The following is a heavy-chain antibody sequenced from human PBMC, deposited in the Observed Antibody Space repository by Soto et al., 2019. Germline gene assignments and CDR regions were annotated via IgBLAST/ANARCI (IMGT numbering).Heavy chain of an antibody. D-gene: IGHD3-16*01. Sequence: SETLSLTCTVSGGSISSSSYYWGWIRQPPGKGLEWTGSIYYSGSTYYNPSLKSRVTISVDTSKNQFSLKLSSVTAADTAVYYCARAGVWGLDYGFDYWGQGTLVTVSS. CDR2: IYYSGST. CDR1: GGSISSSSYY. V-gene: IGHV4-39*07. CDR3: ARAGVWGLDYGFDY. J-gene: IGHJ4*02.